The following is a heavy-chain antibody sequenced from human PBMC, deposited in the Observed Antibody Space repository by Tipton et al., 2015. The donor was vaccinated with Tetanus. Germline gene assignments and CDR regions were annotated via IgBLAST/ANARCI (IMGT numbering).Heavy chain of an antibody. D-gene: IGHD3-22*01. V-gene: IGHV4-34*01. J-gene: IGHJ3*02. CDR2: INHSGST. CDR1: GGSFSGYY. CDR3: ATYYYDSSGYYSYAFDI. Sequence: GLVKPSETLSLTCAVYGGSFSGYYWSWIRQPPGKGLEWIGEINHSGSTNYNPSLKSRVTISVDTSKNQFSLKLSSVTAADTAVYYCATYYYDSSGYYSYAFDIWGQGTMVTVSS.